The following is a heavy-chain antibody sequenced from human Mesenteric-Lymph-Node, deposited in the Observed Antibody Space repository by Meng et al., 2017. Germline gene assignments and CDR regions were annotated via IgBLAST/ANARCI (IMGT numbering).Heavy chain of an antibody. CDR2: ISSSGSIT. Sequence: GESLKISCAASGFTFSDYYMSWIRQAPGKGLEWVSYISSSGSITFYADSVKGRFTISRDNAKSSLSLQMNSLRAEDTAVYYCAGERRTTSFDYWGQGTVVTVSS. CDR3: AGERRTTSFDY. CDR1: GFTFSDYY. D-gene: IGHD2-2*01. J-gene: IGHJ4*02. V-gene: IGHV3-11*04.